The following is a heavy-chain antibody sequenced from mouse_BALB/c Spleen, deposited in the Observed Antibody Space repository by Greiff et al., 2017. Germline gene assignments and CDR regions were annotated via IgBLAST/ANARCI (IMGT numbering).Heavy chain of an antibody. CDR2: INPGSGGT. CDR3: ARSGGLLRVYYFDY. D-gene: IGHD1-1*01. V-gene: IGHV1-54*01. J-gene: IGHJ2*01. CDR1: GYAFTNYL. Sequence: QVQLQQSGAELVRPGTSVKVSCKASGYAFTNYLIEWVKQRPGQGLEWIGVINPGSGGTNYNEKFKGKATLTADKSSSTAYMQLSSLTSDDSAVYFCARSGGLLRVYYFDYWGQGTTLTVSS.